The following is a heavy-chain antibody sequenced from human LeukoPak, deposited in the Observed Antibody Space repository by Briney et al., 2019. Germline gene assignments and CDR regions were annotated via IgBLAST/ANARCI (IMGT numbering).Heavy chain of an antibody. J-gene: IGHJ5*02. CDR1: GGPISSYY. CDR2: IYYSGST. Sequence: KPSENPSLNCTVSGGPISSYYWDWIRQPPGKGPGGIGDIYYSGSTNYNPSLKSRVTISVDTSKNQFSLKLSSVTAADTAVYYCARDLRVVRHSNWFDPWGQGTLVTVSS. CDR3: ARDLRVVRHSNWFDP. D-gene: IGHD3-10*01. V-gene: IGHV4-59*01.